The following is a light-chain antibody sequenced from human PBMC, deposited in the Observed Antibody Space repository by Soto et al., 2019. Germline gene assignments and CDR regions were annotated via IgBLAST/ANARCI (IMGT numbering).Light chain of an antibody. CDR2: EVT. CDR1: SSDIGAYNY. CDR3: ASYAGSNNFVV. J-gene: IGLJ2*01. V-gene: IGLV2-8*01. Sequence: QSVLTQPPSASGSPGQSVTISCTGTSSDIGAYNYVSWYQQHPDKAPKFMIYEVTKRPSGVPDRFSGSKSGNTASLTISGLQAEDEADYYCASYAGSNNFVVFGGGTQLTVL.